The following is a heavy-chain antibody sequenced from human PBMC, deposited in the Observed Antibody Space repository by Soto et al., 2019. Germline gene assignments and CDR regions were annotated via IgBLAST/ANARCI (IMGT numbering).Heavy chain of an antibody. Sequence: GESLKISCKGSGYSFTSYWIGWVRQMPGKGLEWMGIIYPGDSDTRYSPSFQGQVTISADKSISTAYLQWSSLKASDTAMYYCARQRELAAGTPSYYGMXVWGQGTTVTVSS. CDR2: IYPGDSDT. J-gene: IGHJ6*02. CDR1: GYSFTSYW. D-gene: IGHD6-13*01. CDR3: ARQRELAAGTPSYYGMXV. V-gene: IGHV5-51*01.